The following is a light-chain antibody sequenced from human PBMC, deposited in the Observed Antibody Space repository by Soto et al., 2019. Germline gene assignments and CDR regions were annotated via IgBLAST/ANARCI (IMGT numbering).Light chain of an antibody. Sequence: VMTQSPVTLSVSPGERDTLSCRASQSVSTNLAWYQQKPGQAPRPLIYRASTRAIGIPARFSGGGSGTEFTLTISSLQSEDFAVYYCQQYNNWPPWTFGQGTKVEIK. CDR3: QQYNNWPPWT. J-gene: IGKJ1*01. CDR2: RAS. V-gene: IGKV3-15*01. CDR1: QSVSTN.